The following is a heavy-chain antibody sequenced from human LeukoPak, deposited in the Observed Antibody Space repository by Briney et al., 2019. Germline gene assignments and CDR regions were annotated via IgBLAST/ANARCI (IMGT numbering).Heavy chain of an antibody. CDR2: ISTDGKTT. Sequence: GGSLRLSCEVSGFTFSNYWKHWVRQAPGKGLVWVSRISTDGKTTNYADSVKGRFTIFRDNAKNTLFLQMNSLRAEDTALYYCARDTGHTGSRDGFDVWGQGTMVTVSS. CDR1: GFTFSNYW. V-gene: IGHV3-74*01. J-gene: IGHJ3*01. D-gene: IGHD1-26*01. CDR3: ARDTGHTGSRDGFDV.